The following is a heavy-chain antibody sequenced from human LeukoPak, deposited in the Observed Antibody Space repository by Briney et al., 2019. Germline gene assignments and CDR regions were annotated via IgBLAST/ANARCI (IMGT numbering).Heavy chain of an antibody. V-gene: IGHV3-21*01. J-gene: IGHJ4*02. CDR2: ISSSSSYI. Sequence: PGGSLRLSCAASGFTFSSYSMNWVRQAPGKGLEWVSFISSSSSYIYYADSVKGRFTISRDNAKNSLYLQMNSLRAEDTAVYYCARADAHDYGDPPIDSWGQGTLVTVSS. CDR1: GFTFSSYS. CDR3: ARADAHDYGDPPIDS. D-gene: IGHD4/OR15-4a*01.